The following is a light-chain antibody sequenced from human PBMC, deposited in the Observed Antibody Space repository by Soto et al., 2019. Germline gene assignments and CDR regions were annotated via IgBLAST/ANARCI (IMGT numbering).Light chain of an antibody. J-gene: IGLJ2*01. CDR3: SSYAGSNHVV. CDR2: EVS. Sequence: QSALTQPPSASGSPGQSVTISCTGTSSDVGGYNYVSWYQQHPGKAPKLMIYEVSKRPSGVPDRFSGSKSGNTASLTVSGLQAEDEADYYFSSYAGSNHVVFGGGTKLTVL. CDR1: SSDVGGYNY. V-gene: IGLV2-8*01.